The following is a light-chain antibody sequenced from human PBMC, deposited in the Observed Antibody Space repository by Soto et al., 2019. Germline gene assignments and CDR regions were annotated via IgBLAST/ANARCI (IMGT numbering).Light chain of an antibody. V-gene: IGLV2-14*01. Sequence: QSVLIQPASVSGSPGQSITISCTGTSRDVGGSNYVSWYQHHPHRAPKLLIYEVSYRPSGFSSRFSGSKSGNTASLTISGLQAEDDADYYCSSYTSSNTLEVFGVGTKVTVL. CDR2: EVS. CDR1: SRDVGGSNY. CDR3: SSYTSSNTLEV. J-gene: IGLJ1*01.